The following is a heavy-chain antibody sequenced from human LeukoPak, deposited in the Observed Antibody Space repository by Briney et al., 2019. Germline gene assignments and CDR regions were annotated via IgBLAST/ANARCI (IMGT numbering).Heavy chain of an antibody. Sequence: PGGSLRLSCAASGFTFSSYDMHWVRQATGKGLEWVSAIGSAGDPYYQGSVKGRFIISRENAKNSLYLQMNSLRAGDTAVYYCARGIAASGLYYLDYWVQGTLVTVSS. V-gene: IGHV3-13*05. CDR1: GFTFSSYD. CDR3: ARGIAASGLYYLDY. CDR2: IGSAGDP. J-gene: IGHJ4*02. D-gene: IGHD6-13*01.